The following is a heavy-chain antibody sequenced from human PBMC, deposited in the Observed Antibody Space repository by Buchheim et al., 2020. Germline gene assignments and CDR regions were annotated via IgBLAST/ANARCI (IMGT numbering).Heavy chain of an antibody. J-gene: IGHJ6*01. CDR3: AGHLRSQRALVV. CDR2: IFQTGST. V-gene: IGHV4-4*02. CDR1: GGSMSDGW. Sequence: QVQLQESGPGLVKPSGTLSLTCAGSGGSMSDGWRSWVRQPPGKGLEWIGEIFQTGSTNYNPSLKGRVIISIHKSKNQVFLNLSSVTAADTAVYFCAGHLRSQRALVVWGQGTT.